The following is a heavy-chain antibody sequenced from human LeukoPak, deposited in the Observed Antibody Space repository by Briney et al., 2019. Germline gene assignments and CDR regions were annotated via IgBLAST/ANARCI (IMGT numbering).Heavy chain of an antibody. D-gene: IGHD5-12*01. CDR3: AKGDSSGGYIGHDF. CDR2: ISSSSSYI. J-gene: IGHJ4*02. V-gene: IGHV3-21*01. CDR1: GFTFSSYS. Sequence: GGSLRLSCAASGFTFSSYSMNWVRQAPGRGLEWVSSISSSSSYIYYADSVKGRFTISRDNAKNSLYLQMNSLRFEDTAVYYCAKGDSSGGYIGHDFWGQGTLVTVSS.